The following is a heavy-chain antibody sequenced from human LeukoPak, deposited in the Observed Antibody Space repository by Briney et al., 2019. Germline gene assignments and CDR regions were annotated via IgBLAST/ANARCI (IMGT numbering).Heavy chain of an antibody. J-gene: IGHJ5*02. CDR1: GFTFDDYA. Sequence: PGGSLRLSCAASGFTFDDYAMHWVRQAPGKGLEWVAGISWNSGSIGYADSVKGRFTISRDNAKNSLYLQMNSLRAEDTAVYYCARDEQTFGFGESINWFDPWGQGTLVTVSS. D-gene: IGHD3-10*01. V-gene: IGHV3-9*01. CDR3: ARDEQTFGFGESINWFDP. CDR2: ISWNSGSI.